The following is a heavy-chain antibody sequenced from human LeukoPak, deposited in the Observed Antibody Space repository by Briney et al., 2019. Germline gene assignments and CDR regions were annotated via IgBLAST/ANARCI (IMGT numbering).Heavy chain of an antibody. J-gene: IGHJ4*02. V-gene: IGHV4-39*07. CDR2: IFDTGST. Sequence: PSETLSLTCTVSGASISGSNVYWGWIRQAPGKGLEWIGNIFDTGSTYIKSSLESRVTKSVDTSKNQFFLKLSSVTVADTAVHYGARAGVRVSWGRDCYSDYFDYWGQGILDTVSS. CDR3: ARAGVRVSWGRDCYSDYFDY. D-gene: IGHD2-21*02. CDR1: GASISGSNVY.